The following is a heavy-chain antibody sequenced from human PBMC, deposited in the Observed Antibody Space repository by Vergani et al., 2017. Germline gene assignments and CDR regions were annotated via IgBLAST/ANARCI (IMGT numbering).Heavy chain of an antibody. CDR3: ARTDYYDSSGYNDYFDY. V-gene: IGHV1-2*04. CDR2: INPNSGGT. D-gene: IGHD3-22*01. Sequence: QVQLVQSGAEVKKPGASVKVSCKASGYTFTGYYMHWVRQAPGQGLEWMGWINPNSGGTNYAQKFQGWVTISVDTSKNQFSLKLSSVTAADTAVYYCARTDYYDSSGYNDYFDYWGQGTLVTVSS. CDR1: GYTFTGYY. J-gene: IGHJ4*02.